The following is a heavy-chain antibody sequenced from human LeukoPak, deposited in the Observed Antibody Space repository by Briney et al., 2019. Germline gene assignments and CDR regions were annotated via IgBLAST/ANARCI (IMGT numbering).Heavy chain of an antibody. Sequence: PGGSLRLSCAASGFTFREYSMHWVRQAPGKGLEYVSAISTNGGSTYYANSVKGGFTISRDDPKNTLDLQMGSLRPEDMAVYYCARGFRYYGSGIDYWGQGTLVTVSS. CDR3: ARGFRYYGSGIDY. CDR2: ISTNGGST. CDR1: GFTFREYS. D-gene: IGHD3-10*01. J-gene: IGHJ4*02. V-gene: IGHV3-64*01.